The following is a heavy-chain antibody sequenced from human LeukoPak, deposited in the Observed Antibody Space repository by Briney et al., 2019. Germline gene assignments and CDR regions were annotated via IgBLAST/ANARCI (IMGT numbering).Heavy chain of an antibody. CDR1: GFTFSSYA. J-gene: IGHJ4*02. D-gene: IGHD2-2*02. Sequence: GESLRLSCAASGFTFSSYAMSWVRQAPGKGLEWVSTITGSRGSTYYADSVKGRFTISRDNSKNTLDLQMNSLRAEDTAVYYCAKYLRYLDYWGQGTLVTVSS. V-gene: IGHV3-23*01. CDR3: AKYLRYLDY. CDR2: ITGSRGST.